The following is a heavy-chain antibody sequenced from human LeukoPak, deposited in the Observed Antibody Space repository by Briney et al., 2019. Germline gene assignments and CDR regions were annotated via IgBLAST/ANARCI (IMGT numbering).Heavy chain of an antibody. CDR1: GFTFSNHY. D-gene: IGHD1-26*01. CDR3: AREGWDLNALDI. J-gene: IGHJ3*02. V-gene: IGHV3-11*04. Sequence: SGGSLRLSCAASGFTFSNHYMSWIRQAPGKGLVWVSYISSRSSNKYYADSVKGRFTISRDNAKNSLYLQMDSLGVEDTAVYYCAREGWDLNALDIWGQGTMVTVSP. CDR2: ISSRSSNK.